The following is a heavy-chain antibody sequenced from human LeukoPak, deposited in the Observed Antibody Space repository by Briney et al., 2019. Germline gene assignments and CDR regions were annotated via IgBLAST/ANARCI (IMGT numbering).Heavy chain of an antibody. J-gene: IGHJ4*02. V-gene: IGHV4-39*01. D-gene: IGHD6-19*01. CDR3: ARRVSIAVAGHFDY. CDR1: GGSISSSSYY. CDR2: IYYSGST. Sequence: KPSETLSLTCTVSGGSISSSSYYWGWIRQPPGKGLEWIGSIYYSGSTYYSPSLKSRVTISVDTSKNQFSLKLSSVTAADTAVYYCARRVSIAVAGHFDYWGQGTLVTVSS.